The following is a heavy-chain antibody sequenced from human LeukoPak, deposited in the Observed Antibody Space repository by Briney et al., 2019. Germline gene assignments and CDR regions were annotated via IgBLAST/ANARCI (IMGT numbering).Heavy chain of an antibody. J-gene: IGHJ4*01. D-gene: IGHD3-10*01. V-gene: IGHV3-74*01. CDR1: GFTFSDHY. CDR2: ISGDGSIT. CDR3: ARGRAGNYYNHNDY. Sequence: GGSLRLSCAASGFTFSDHYMDWVRQAPGKGLVWVSRISGDGSITACADSVKGRFTISRDNAKNTLYLQMNSLRAEDTAVYYCARGRAGNYYNHNDYWGQGTLVTVSS.